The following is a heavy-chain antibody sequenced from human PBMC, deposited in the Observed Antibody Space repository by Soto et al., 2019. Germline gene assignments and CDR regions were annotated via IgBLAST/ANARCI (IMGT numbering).Heavy chain of an antibody. CDR3: ARAGYCSSTSCYSADAFDI. V-gene: IGHV1-18*04. CDR2: ISAHNGNT. Sequence: RASVKVSCKASGYTFTSYGISWVRQAPGQGLEWMGWISAHNGNTNYAQKLQGRVTMTTDTSTSTAYMELRSLRSDDTAVYYCARAGYCSSTSCYSADAFDIWGQGTMVTVSS. J-gene: IGHJ3*02. D-gene: IGHD2-2*01. CDR1: GYTFTSYG.